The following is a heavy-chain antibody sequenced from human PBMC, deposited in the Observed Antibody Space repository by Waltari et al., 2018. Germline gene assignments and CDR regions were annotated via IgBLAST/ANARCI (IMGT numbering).Heavy chain of an antibody. Sequence: EVQLAESGGGLVQPGESLRLSCAASGFTFSPYWMHWVRQGPGKGLVWGSRINTDGSTINYADSVKGRFTISRDNAKNTLYLQMNSLRAEDTAVYYCTREDYGGKDYWGQGTLVTVSS. J-gene: IGHJ4*02. CDR2: INTDGSTI. V-gene: IGHV3-74*01. CDR3: TREDYGGKDY. CDR1: GFTFSPYW. D-gene: IGHD4-17*01.